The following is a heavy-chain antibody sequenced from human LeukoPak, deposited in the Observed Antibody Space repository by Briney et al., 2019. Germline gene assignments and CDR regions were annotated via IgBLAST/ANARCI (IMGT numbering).Heavy chain of an antibody. D-gene: IGHD3-3*01. CDR2: INHSGST. J-gene: IGHJ5*02. Sequence: SETLSLTCAVYGGSFSGYYWSWFRQPPGKGLEWIGEINHSGSTNYNPSLKSRVTISVDASKNQFSLKLSSVTAADTAVYYCARPHTSHDFWSGYFTNWFDPWGQGTLVTVSS. V-gene: IGHV4-34*01. CDR3: ARPHTSHDFWSGYFTNWFDP. CDR1: GGSFSGYY.